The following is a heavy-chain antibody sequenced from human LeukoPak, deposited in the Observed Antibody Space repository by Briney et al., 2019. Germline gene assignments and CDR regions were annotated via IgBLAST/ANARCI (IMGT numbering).Heavy chain of an antibody. D-gene: IGHD3-10*01. CDR2: IKQDGSEK. Sequence: GASVKVSCKASGYTFTSHGISWVRQAPGKGLEWVANIKQDGSEKYYVDSVKGRFTISRDNAKNSLYLQMNSLRAEDTAVYYCARDEYYGSGSPNWFDPWGQGTLVTVSS. CDR1: GYTFTSHG. V-gene: IGHV3-7*01. CDR3: ARDEYYGSGSPNWFDP. J-gene: IGHJ5*02.